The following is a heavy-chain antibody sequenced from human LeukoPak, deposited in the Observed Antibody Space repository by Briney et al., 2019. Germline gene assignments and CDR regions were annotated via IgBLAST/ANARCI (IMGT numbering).Heavy chain of an antibody. J-gene: IGHJ4*02. D-gene: IGHD3-22*01. CDR1: GYTFTSYG. Sequence: GASVKVSCKASGYTFTSYGISWVRQAPGQGLEWMGWISAYNGNTNYAQKLQGRVTMTTDTSTSTAYMELRSLRSDDAAVYYCAREWYYYDSSGYYVNDYWGQGTLVTVSS. CDR2: ISAYNGNT. CDR3: AREWYYYDSSGYYVNDY. V-gene: IGHV1-18*01.